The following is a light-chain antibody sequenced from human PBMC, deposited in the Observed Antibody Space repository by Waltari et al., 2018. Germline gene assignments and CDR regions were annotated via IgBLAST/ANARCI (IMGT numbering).Light chain of an antibody. CDR3: QQFDNVPLT. CDR1: QDIDNN. V-gene: IGKV1-33*01. CDR2: ASS. Sequence: DIQMTQSPSSLSASVGDRVIITCRASQDIDNNLNWYQQKPGKSPKLLIYASSTLEIGVPSRFSGSGSGRKFSFTISSLQPEDFATYYCQQFDNVPLTFGGGTKVDIK. J-gene: IGKJ4*01.